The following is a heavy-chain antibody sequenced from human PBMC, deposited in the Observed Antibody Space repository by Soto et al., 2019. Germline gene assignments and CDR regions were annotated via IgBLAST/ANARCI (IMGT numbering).Heavy chain of an antibody. CDR1: GDTFTANY. V-gene: IGHV1-2*02. CDR3: ARDLAKGGGSAGFDY. Sequence: GASVKVSCKASGDTFTANYIHCVRQSPLQGFEWMGCINPKSGGTKYPQKFQGRVTMTRDTSLSTVYMTLTRLTSDDTAVYYCARDLAKGGGSAGFDYWGQGTLVTVSS. D-gene: IGHD1-26*01. CDR2: INPKSGGT. J-gene: IGHJ4*02.